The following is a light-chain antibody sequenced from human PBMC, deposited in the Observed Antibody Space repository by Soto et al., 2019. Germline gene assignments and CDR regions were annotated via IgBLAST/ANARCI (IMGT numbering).Light chain of an antibody. J-gene: IGKJ1*01. CDR2: DAY. CDR1: QSVSSW. CDR3: QQYNSFAWT. Sequence: DIQMTQSPSTLSASVGDSVTITCRASQSVSSWLAWYHQKPGMAPKLLISDAYTLESGVPSRFSGSGAGPEFTLTSSSLQPDDFGTYYCQQYNSFAWTFGQGTKVDIK. V-gene: IGKV1-5*01.